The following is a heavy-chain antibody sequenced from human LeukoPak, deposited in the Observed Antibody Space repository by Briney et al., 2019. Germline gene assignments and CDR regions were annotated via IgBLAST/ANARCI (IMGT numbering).Heavy chain of an antibody. D-gene: IGHD1-26*01. CDR1: GFTFDDYA. V-gene: IGHV3-9*01. CDR2: ISWSSGSI. Sequence: GGSLRLSCAASGFTFDDYAMNWVRQAPGKGLEWVSGISWSSGSIGYADSVKGRFTISRDNAKNSLYLQMNSLRAEDAAVYYWAKDQHERGSYSDIDGWGQGTTVTVS. CDR3: AKDQHERGSYSDIDG. J-gene: IGHJ6*02.